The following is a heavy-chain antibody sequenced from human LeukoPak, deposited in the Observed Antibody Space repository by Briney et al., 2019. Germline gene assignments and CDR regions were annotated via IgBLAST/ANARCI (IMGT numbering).Heavy chain of an antibody. CDR3: ARDYDVIPAAGNGMDV. D-gene: IGHD2-2*01. V-gene: IGHV1-18*01. CDR2: ISDYNGNT. Sequence: ASLKVSCKASGYTFISYGISWGRQAPGQGLEWMGWISDYNGNTKYAQNVKGRVTMTKDTSTSTAYMELTSLRSDDTAVYYCARDYDVIPAAGNGMDVWGQGTTVAVSS. CDR1: GYTFISYG. J-gene: IGHJ6*02.